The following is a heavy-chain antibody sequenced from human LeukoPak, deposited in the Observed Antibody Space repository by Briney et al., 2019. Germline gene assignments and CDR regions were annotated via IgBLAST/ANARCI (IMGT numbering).Heavy chain of an antibody. CDR2: INPSGGST. CDR3: ARDQRTYYYGSGDYYYYMDV. J-gene: IGHJ6*03. CDR1: GYTFTSYY. D-gene: IGHD3-10*01. Sequence: GASVKVSCKASGYTFTSYYMHWVRQAPGQGLEWMGIINPSGGSTSYAQKFQGRVTMTRDTSTSTVYMELSSLRSEDTAVYYCARDQRTYYYGSGDYYYYMDVWGKGTTVTISS. V-gene: IGHV1-46*01.